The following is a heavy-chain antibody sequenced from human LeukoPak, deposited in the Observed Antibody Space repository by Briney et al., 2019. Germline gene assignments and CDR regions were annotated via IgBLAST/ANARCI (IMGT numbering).Heavy chain of an antibody. CDR1: GYTFTSYY. V-gene: IGHV1-46*01. J-gene: IGHJ3*02. CDR3: ARDRKNYYDSSGPPGDAFDI. CDR2: INPSGGST. Sequence: ASVKVSCKASGYTFTSYYMHWVRQGPGQGLEWMGIINPSGGSTSYAQKFQGRVTMTRDTSTSTVYMELSSLRSEDTAVYYCARDRKNYYDSSGPPGDAFDIWGQGTMVTVSS. D-gene: IGHD3-22*01.